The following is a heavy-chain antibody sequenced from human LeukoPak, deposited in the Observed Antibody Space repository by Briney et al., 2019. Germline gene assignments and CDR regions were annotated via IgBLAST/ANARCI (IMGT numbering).Heavy chain of an antibody. CDR1: GGSSSSSSYY. D-gene: IGHD2-15*01. J-gene: IGHJ4*02. CDR2: IYYSGST. Sequence: SETLSLTCTVSGGSSSSSSYYCGWIRQPPGKGLEWIGSIYYSGSTYYNPSLKSRVTISVDTSNNQFSLKLSSVTAADTDVSYCARFRYCSGGSCYRFPDYWGQGTLVTVSS. V-gene: IGHV4-39*01. CDR3: ARFRYCSGGSCYRFPDY.